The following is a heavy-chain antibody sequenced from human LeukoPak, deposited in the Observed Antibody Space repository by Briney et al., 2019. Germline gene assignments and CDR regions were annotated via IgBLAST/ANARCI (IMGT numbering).Heavy chain of an antibody. Sequence: QAGGSLRLSCAASGFTFSSYSMNWVRQAPGKGLEWVSYISSSSSTIYYADSVKGRFTISRDNAKNSLYLQMNSLRAEDTALYHCARAGSILWFGEFDYWGQGTLVTVSS. D-gene: IGHD3-10*01. V-gene: IGHV3-48*04. J-gene: IGHJ4*02. CDR3: ARAGSILWFGEFDY. CDR1: GFTFSSYS. CDR2: ISSSSSTI.